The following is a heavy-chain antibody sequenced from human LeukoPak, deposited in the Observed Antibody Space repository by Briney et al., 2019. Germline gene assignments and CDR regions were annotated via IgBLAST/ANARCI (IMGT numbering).Heavy chain of an antibody. D-gene: IGHD1-1*01. CDR1: GYTFTGYY. Sequence: GASVKVSCKASGYTFTGYYMHWVRQAPGQGLEWMGWINPNSGGTNYAQKFQGRVTMTRDTSISTAYMELSRLRSDDTAVYYCARTQLELEPVFDYWGQGTLVTVSS. V-gene: IGHV1-2*02. J-gene: IGHJ4*02. CDR3: ARTQLELEPVFDY. CDR2: INPNSGGT.